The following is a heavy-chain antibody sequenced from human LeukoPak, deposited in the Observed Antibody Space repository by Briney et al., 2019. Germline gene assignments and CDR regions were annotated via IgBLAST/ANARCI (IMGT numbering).Heavy chain of an antibody. V-gene: IGHV3-33*01. D-gene: IGHD6-19*01. J-gene: IGHJ4*02. CDR1: GYTFSSYG. CDR2: IWYDGSNK. CDR3: ARDDVAVTGALDF. Sequence: PGRSLRLSCAASGYTFSSYGMHWVRQAPGKGLEWVAVIWYDGSNKYYADSVKGRFTISRDNSKNTLYLQMNSLRAEDTAVYYRARDDVAVTGALDFWGQGTLVTVSS.